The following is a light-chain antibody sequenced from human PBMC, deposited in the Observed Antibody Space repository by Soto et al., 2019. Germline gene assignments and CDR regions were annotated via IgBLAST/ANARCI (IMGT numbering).Light chain of an antibody. Sequence: PGERATVSGRASQSIHTSLAWYQQKPGQPPRLVVYDSTLRANGVPDRFGGSRSGTEFTLTINNLEPEDVAVYYCQQPDVGPPSTVSEGTRLEIK. V-gene: IGKV3-11*01. CDR3: QQPDVGPPST. CDR1: QSIHTS. CDR2: DST. J-gene: IGKJ5*01.